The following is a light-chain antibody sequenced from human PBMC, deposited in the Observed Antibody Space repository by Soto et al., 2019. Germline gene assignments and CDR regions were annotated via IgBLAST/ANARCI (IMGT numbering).Light chain of an antibody. J-gene: IGKJ1*01. CDR3: QQYNSYSWT. V-gene: IGKV1-5*01. Sequence: DIQMTQSPSTLSASVGDRVTIACRASQSISRWVAWYQQKPGKAPKLLIYDASILESAVPSRFSGSGSGTEFTLTISSLQPDDFATYYCQQYNSYSWTFGQGTMVDIK. CDR1: QSISRW. CDR2: DAS.